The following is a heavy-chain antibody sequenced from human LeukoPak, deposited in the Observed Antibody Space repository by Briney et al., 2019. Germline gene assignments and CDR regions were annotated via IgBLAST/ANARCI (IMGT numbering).Heavy chain of an antibody. CDR1: GFTFSTYA. Sequence: GSLRLSCAASGFTFSTYAVTWVRQAPGKGLEWVSIITRSGGTYYADSVKGRFTISRDNSKNTLYLQMNSLRAEDTAVYYCATWVFLGESGYYDYWGQGTLVTVSS. CDR2: ITRSGGT. J-gene: IGHJ4*02. CDR3: ATWVFLGESGYYDY. D-gene: IGHD3-10*01. V-gene: IGHV3-23*01.